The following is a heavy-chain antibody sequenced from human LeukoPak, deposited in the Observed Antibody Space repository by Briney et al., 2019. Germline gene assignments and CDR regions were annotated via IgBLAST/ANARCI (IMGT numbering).Heavy chain of an antibody. D-gene: IGHD6-13*01. CDR3: AHRRFSSSSSQVVGYFDH. Sequence: ASGPTLVNPTQTLTLTCSFSGFSLAAPTMGVGWIRQPPGKALEWLALIYWDDDKRYSPSLKSRLTITKDTSKNQVVLTMTSLDPVDTATYFCAHRRFSSSSSQVVGYFDHWGQGTLVTVSS. CDR2: IYWDDDK. CDR1: GFSLAAPTMG. J-gene: IGHJ4*02. V-gene: IGHV2-5*02.